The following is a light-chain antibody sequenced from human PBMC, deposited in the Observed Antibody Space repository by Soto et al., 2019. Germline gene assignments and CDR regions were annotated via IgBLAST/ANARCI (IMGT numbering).Light chain of an antibody. Sequence: DIQMTHFPSTLSASIGDRVTITCRASQSISRWLDWYQQKPGKAPKLLIYDASSLESGVPSRFSGSGSGTDFTLTISSLQPEDFATYYCQQCTNNSPTFGQGTKLEIK. CDR3: QQCTNNSPT. V-gene: IGKV1-5*01. CDR1: QSISRW. CDR2: DAS. J-gene: IGKJ2*01.